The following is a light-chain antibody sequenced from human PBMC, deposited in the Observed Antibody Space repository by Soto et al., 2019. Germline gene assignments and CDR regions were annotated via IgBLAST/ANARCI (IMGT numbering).Light chain of an antibody. CDR1: SSDIGSYDL. CDR2: EVT. J-gene: IGLJ2*01. V-gene: IGLV2-23*02. Sequence: QSALTQPASVSGSPGQSITISCNGTSSDIGSYDLLSWYQQHPGKVPKLMIYEVTKRPAGVSDRFSGSKSANTASLTISGLQVADEADYYCCSFGSSGKIFGGGTKLTVL. CDR3: CSFGSSGKI.